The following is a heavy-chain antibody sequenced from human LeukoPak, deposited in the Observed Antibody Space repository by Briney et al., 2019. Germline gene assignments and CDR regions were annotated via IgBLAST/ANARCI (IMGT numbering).Heavy chain of an antibody. CDR3: ARNLLYYGSGSPPDF. V-gene: IGHV2-70*11. J-gene: IGHJ4*02. CDR1: GFSLSTSGMC. Sequence: ESGPTLVKPTQTLTLTCTFSGFSLSTSGMCVSWIRQPPGKALEWLARIDWDDDKYYSTSLKTRLTISKDTSKNQVVLTMTNMDPVDTATYYCARNLLYYGSGSPPDFWGQGTLVTVSS. CDR2: IDWDDDK. D-gene: IGHD3-10*01.